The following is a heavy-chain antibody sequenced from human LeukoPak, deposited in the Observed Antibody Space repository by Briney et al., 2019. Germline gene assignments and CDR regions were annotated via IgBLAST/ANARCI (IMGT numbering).Heavy chain of an antibody. Sequence: ASVKVSCKASGYTFTGYYMHWVRQAPGQGLEWTGWINPNSGGTNYAQKFQGRVTVTRDTSISTAYMELSRLRSDDTAVYYCARDLRGYSYGYHYYYYMDVWGKGTTVTVSS. CDR3: ARDLRGYSYGYHYYYYMDV. D-gene: IGHD5-18*01. CDR1: GYTFTGYY. J-gene: IGHJ6*03. V-gene: IGHV1-2*02. CDR2: INPNSGGT.